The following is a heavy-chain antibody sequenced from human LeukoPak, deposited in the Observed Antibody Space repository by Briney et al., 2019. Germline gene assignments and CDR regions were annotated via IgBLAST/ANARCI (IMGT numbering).Heavy chain of an antibody. CDR1: GFTFSNYV. V-gene: IGHV3-30*02. CDR2: IRYDGSSK. CDR3: ARYSGNYGLDY. Sequence: GGSLRLSCAASGFTFSNYVIHWVRQAPGKGLEWVSLIRYDGSSKYYADSVRGRVTISRDNSKNTLYLQMNSLRAEDTAVYYCARYSGNYGLDYWGRGTLVTVSS. D-gene: IGHD4-17*01. J-gene: IGHJ4*02.